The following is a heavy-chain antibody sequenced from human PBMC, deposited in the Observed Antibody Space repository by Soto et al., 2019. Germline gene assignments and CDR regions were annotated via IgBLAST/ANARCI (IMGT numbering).Heavy chain of an antibody. J-gene: IGHJ4*02. V-gene: IGHV4-34*01. CDR2: INHSGST. D-gene: IGHD3-16*02. CDR1: GGSFSGYY. CDR3: ARTVYYDYVWGSYRPKNYFDY. Sequence: QVQLQQWGAGLLKPSETLSLTCAVYGGSFSGYYWCWIRQPPGKGLEWIGEINHSGSTNYNPSLKSRVTISVDTSKNQFSLKLSSVTAADTAVYYCARTVYYDYVWGSYRPKNYFDYWGQGTLVTVSS.